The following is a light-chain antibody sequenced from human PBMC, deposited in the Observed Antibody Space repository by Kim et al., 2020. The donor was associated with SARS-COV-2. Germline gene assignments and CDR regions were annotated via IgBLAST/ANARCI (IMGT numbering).Light chain of an antibody. J-gene: IGLJ2*01. Sequence: SYELTQPPSVSVSPGQTASITCSGDKLGNKYACWYQPKPGQSPVLVIYQDSKRPSGIPERFSGSNSGNTATLTISGTQAMDEADYYCQAWDSSTVVFGGG. CDR1: KLGNKY. V-gene: IGLV3-1*01. CDR3: QAWDSSTVV. CDR2: QDS.